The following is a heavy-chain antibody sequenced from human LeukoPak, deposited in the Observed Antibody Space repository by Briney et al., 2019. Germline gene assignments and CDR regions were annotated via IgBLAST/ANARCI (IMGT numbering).Heavy chain of an antibody. CDR1: GFTFDVSA. CDR2: ISGSGGST. J-gene: IGHJ4*02. CDR3: AKAPHYDILTDY. Sequence: PGGSLRLSCAASGFTFDVSAMNWVRQAPGKGLEWVSAISGSGGSTYYADSVKGRFTISRDNSKNTLYLQMNSLRAEDTAVYYCAKAPHYDILTDYWGQGTLVTVSS. D-gene: IGHD3-9*01. V-gene: IGHV3-23*01.